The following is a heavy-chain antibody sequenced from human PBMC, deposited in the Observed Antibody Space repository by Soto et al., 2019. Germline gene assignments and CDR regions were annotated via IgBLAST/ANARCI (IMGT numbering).Heavy chain of an antibody. CDR1: GYTFTSYA. CDR3: ARDLGGWPDY. Sequence: SVKVACTPSGYTFTSYAMHWVRQAPGQRLEWMGWINAGNGNTKYSQKFQGRVTVTKDTSASTAYMELSSLRSEDTAVYYCARDLGGWPDYWGQGTLVTVPQ. V-gene: IGHV1-3*01. D-gene: IGHD2-15*01. CDR2: INAGNGNT. J-gene: IGHJ4*02.